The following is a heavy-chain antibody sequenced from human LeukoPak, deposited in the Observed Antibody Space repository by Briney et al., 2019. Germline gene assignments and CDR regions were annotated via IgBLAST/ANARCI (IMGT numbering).Heavy chain of an antibody. J-gene: IGHJ4*02. D-gene: IGHD5-24*01. CDR1: GGSISSYY. V-gene: IGHV4-59*08. Sequence: SETLSLTCTGSGGSISSYYWRWIRQPPGKGLEWIGYIYYSGSTNYNPSLKSRVTISVDTSKNQFSLKLSSVTAADTAVYYCARHEMANDYWGQGTLVTVSS. CDR2: IYYSGST. CDR3: ARHEMANDY.